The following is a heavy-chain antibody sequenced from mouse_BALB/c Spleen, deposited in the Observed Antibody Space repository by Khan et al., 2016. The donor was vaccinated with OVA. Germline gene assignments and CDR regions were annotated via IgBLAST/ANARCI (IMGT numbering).Heavy chain of an antibody. D-gene: IGHD1-1*01. J-gene: IGHJ2*01. V-gene: IGHV3-2*02. CDR3: ARRNYYGYYFDY. CDR2: ISYSGGT. Sequence: EVQLQESGPGLVKPSQSLSLTCTVTGYSITSGYAWNWIQQFPGNKLEWMGYISYSGGTSYNPSLKSRISITRDTSKNQFFLQLNSVTTEDTATYYCARRNYYGYYFDYWGQGTTLTVSS. CDR1: GYSITSGYA.